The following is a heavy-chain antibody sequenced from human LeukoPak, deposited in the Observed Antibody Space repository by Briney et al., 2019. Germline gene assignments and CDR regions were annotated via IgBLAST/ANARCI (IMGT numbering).Heavy chain of an antibody. CDR3: ANLVATGLDY. CDR2: INSVGSST. J-gene: IGHJ4*02. V-gene: IGHV3-23*01. D-gene: IGHD3-10*01. Sequence: QTGGSLRLSCAASGFTFSSYAMSWVRQAPGKGLEWVSAINSVGSSTYYADSVKGRFTISRDNSKNTLDLQMNSLRAEDTALYSCANLVATGLDYWGQGTLVTVSS. CDR1: GFTFSSYA.